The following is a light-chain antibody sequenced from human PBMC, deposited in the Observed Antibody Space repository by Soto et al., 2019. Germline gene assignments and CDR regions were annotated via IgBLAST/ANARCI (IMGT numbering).Light chain of an antibody. CDR3: GADHGSGSNFSVV. Sequence: QAVVTQPPSASASLGASVTLTCTLSSGYSNYKVDWYQQRPGKGPRFVMRVGTGGIVGSKGDGIPDRFSVLGSGLNRYLTIKNIQEEDESDYHCGADHGSGSNFSVVFDGGTKLTVL. J-gene: IGLJ2*01. CDR1: SGYSNYK. CDR2: VGTGGIVG. V-gene: IGLV9-49*01.